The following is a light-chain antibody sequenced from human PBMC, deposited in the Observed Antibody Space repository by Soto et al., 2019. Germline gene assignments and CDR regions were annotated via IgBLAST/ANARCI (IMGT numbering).Light chain of an antibody. CDR2: DAS. Sequence: EIVMTQSPATLSVSPGERATLSCRASQSINNNLAWYQQKPGQAPRLLIYDASNRATGIPARFSGSGSGTDFTLTISSLEPEDFAVYYCHQYENWPKTFGQGTKVDIK. CDR1: QSINNN. V-gene: IGKV3D-15*01. CDR3: HQYENWPKT. J-gene: IGKJ1*01.